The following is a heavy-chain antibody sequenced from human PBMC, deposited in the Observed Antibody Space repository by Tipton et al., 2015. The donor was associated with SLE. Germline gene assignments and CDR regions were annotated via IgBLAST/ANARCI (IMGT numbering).Heavy chain of an antibody. CDR1: GGSFSGYY. V-gene: IGHV4-34*01. J-gene: IGHJ6*02. CDR3: ARVSYGDFYYYYGMDV. D-gene: IGHD4-17*01. Sequence: GLVKPSETLSLTCAVYGGSFSGYYWSWIRQPPGKGLEWIGEINHSGSTNYNPSLKSRVTISVDTSKNQFSLKLSSVTAADTAVYYCARVSYGDFYYYYGMDVWGQGTTVTVSS. CDR2: INHSGST.